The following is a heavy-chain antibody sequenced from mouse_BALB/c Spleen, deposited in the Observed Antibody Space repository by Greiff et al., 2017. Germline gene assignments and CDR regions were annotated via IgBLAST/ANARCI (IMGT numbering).Heavy chain of an antibody. CDR1: GFTFTSYT. V-gene: IGHV5-6-4*01. CDR2: ISRGGSYT. J-gene: IGHJ2*01. Sequence: DVLLVESGPGLVKPGGSLKISCAASGFTFTSYTMPWVRQTPEKRLEWVGTISRGGSYTYYPDSVKGRFTIARDNAKNTLYLHMSKLKSEDTDMYAGERGVGGDYYDYWGQGTTVTVSS. D-gene: IGHD1-1*01. CDR3: ERGVGGDYYDY.